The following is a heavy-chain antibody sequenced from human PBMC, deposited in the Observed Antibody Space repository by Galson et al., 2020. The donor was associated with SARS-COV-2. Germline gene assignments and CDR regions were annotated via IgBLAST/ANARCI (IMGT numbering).Heavy chain of an antibody. D-gene: IGHD1-1*01. J-gene: IGHJ4*02. Sequence: GGSLRLSCAASGFAFSSYAMTWVRQAPGKGLEWVSTIGGGGRNTYYADSVKGRFAISRDNSKNTLYLQMSSLRADDTAIYYCAKYRTTGRPPFDYWGQGFLVTVSS. CDR2: IGGGGRNT. CDR3: AKYRTTGRPPFDY. V-gene: IGHV3-23*01. CDR1: GFAFSSYA.